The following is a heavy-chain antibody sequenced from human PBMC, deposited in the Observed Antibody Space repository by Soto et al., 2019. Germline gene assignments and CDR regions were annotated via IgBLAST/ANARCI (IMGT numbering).Heavy chain of an antibody. CDR1: GDSFTKYD. CDR2: LNPNTGNT. CDR3: ARRKERSGPHFFDY. Sequence: ASVKVSCKASGDSFTKYDIHWVRQATGQGLEWMGWLNPNTGNTGLAQKFRGKVTLTRNTAISTAYMELSSLRSDDTAVYFCARRKERSGPHFFDYWGQGTLVTVS. V-gene: IGHV1-8*01. J-gene: IGHJ4*02. D-gene: IGHD6-25*01.